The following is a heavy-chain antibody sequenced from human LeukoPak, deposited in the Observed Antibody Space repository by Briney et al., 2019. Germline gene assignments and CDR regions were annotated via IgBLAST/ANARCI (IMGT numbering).Heavy chain of an antibody. CDR1: GFTFSNAW. Sequence: GGSLRLSCAASGFTFSNAWMSWVRQAPGKGLEWVGRIKSKTDGGTTDYAAPVKGRFTISKDDSKNTLYLQMNSLKTEDTAVYYCTTGISGWYTYYYYYMDVWGKGTTVTISS. D-gene: IGHD6-19*01. CDR2: IKSKTDGGTT. J-gene: IGHJ6*03. V-gene: IGHV3-15*01. CDR3: TTGISGWYTYYYYYMDV.